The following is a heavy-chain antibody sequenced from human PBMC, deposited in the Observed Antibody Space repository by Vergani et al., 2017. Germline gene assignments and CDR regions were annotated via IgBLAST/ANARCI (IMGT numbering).Heavy chain of an antibody. CDR1: GFTFDDYA. J-gene: IGHJ2*01. Sequence: EVQLVVSGGGLLHPGRSLRLSCAASGFTFDDYAMHWVRQAPGKGLEWVSGISWNSGSIGYADSVKGRFTISRDNAKNSLYLQMNSLRAEDTALYYCAKDHYDFWSGYPNLSPFDLWGRGTLVTVSS. D-gene: IGHD3-3*01. V-gene: IGHV3-9*01. CDR2: ISWNSGSI. CDR3: AKDHYDFWSGYPNLSPFDL.